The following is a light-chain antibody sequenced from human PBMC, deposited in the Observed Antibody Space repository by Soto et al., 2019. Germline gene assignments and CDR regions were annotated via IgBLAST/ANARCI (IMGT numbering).Light chain of an antibody. V-gene: IGKV1-5*01. CDR3: QQYNNFPGT. CDR2: DAS. CDR1: QSVSAW. Sequence: DIQMTQSPSTLSASVGDRITITCRASQSVSAWVVWYQQKPGKAPKVVIYDASSLESGVPSRFAGSRSGTEFTLTINSLQPDDSATYYCQQYNNFPGTFGQGTTVEIK. J-gene: IGKJ1*01.